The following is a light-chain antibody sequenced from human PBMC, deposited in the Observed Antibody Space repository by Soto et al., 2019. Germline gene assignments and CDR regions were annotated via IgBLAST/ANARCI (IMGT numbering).Light chain of an antibody. Sequence: QSVLTQPPSASGTPGQRGTLSCSGSSSNIGTNTVNWYQHLSGSAPKLLIYSNNQRPSGVPDRFSGSKSGTSACLAISRLQPDDEADFYCEAWDGRLNVVLFGGASKLTV. J-gene: IGLJ2*01. V-gene: IGLV1-44*01. CDR2: SNN. CDR1: SSNIGTNT. CDR3: EAWDGRLNVVL.